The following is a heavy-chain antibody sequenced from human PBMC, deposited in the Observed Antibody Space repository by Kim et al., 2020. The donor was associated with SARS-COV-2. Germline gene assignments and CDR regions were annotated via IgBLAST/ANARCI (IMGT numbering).Heavy chain of an antibody. Sequence: GGSLRLSCAASGFTFDDYAMHWVRQVPGKGLEWVSLISGSGGNIYYADSVKGRFTISRDIRKNSLFLQMNSLRTEDTALYYCGCDLLTAYQWGVIKWWGQGTLVTVSS. CDR3: GCDLLTAYQWGVIKW. D-gene: IGHD3-9*01. V-gene: IGHV3-43*02. CDR2: ISGSGGNI. J-gene: IGHJ4*02. CDR1: GFTFDDYA.